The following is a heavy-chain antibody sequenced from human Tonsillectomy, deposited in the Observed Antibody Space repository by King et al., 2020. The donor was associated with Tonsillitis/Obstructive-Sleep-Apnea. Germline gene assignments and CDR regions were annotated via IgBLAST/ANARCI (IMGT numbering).Heavy chain of an antibody. Sequence: VQLVESGGGVVQPGRSLRLSCAASGFTFSNYGMHWVRQAPGKGLEWVAFISYDGSNKNCADSVKGRFTISRDNSKNTLYLQMNRLRAEDTAVYYCAKNVVVPAATHDCYYYGMDVWGQGTTVTVSS. V-gene: IGHV3-30*18. CDR3: AKNVVVPAATHDCYYYGMDV. CDR2: ISYDGSNK. J-gene: IGHJ6*02. D-gene: IGHD2-2*01. CDR1: GFTFSNYG.